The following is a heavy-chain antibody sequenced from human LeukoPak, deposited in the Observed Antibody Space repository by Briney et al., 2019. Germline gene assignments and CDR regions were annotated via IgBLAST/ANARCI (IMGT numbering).Heavy chain of an antibody. Sequence: GESLKISCKGSGYRFTDYWIAWVRQMPGKGLEWMGIIYPGDSDSRYSPSFQGQVTISADKSINTAYLQWSSLKASDTAMYYCARHSSSGEDYYYYHYMDVWGKGTTVTVSS. J-gene: IGHJ6*03. V-gene: IGHV5-51*01. D-gene: IGHD6-6*01. CDR2: IYPGDSDS. CDR3: ARHSSSGEDYYYYHYMDV. CDR1: GYRFTDYW.